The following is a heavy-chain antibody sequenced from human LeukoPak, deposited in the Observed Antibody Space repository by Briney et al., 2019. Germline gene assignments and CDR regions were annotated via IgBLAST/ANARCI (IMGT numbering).Heavy chain of an antibody. CDR3: ARGIKKYQLLSSEYYYYYYMDV. D-gene: IGHD2-2*01. CDR1: GFTFSSYW. V-gene: IGHV3-7*01. J-gene: IGHJ6*03. Sequence: PGGSLRLSCAASGFTFSSYWMSWVRQAPGKGLEWVANIKQDGSEKYYVDSVKGRFTISRDNATNSLYLQMNSLRAEDTAVYYCARGIKKYQLLSSEYYYYYYMDVWGKGTTVTVSS. CDR2: IKQDGSEK.